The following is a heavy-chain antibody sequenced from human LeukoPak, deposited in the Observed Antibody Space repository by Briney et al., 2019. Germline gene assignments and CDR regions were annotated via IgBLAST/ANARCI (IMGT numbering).Heavy chain of an antibody. CDR2: THYSGTG. V-gene: IGHV4-59*12. CDR1: GGPIIASY. J-gene: IGHJ4*02. Sequence: PSETLSLTCAVSGGPIIASYWSWIRQPPGKGLEWIGYTHYSGTGNYNPSLKSRVTISIDTSKNQFSLKLSSVTAADTAVYYCARAVYSGSYRLDYWGQGTLVTVSS. CDR3: ARAVYSGSYRLDY. D-gene: IGHD1-26*01.